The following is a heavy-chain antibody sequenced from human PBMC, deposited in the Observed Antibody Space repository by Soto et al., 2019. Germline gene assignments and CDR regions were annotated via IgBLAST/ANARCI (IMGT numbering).Heavy chain of an antibody. D-gene: IGHD3-10*01. CDR1: GGSISSSSYY. V-gene: IGHV4-39*01. J-gene: IGHJ6*02. CDR3: ARLALWFGEVSLYYYGMDV. CDR2: IYYSGST. Sequence: QLQLQESGPGLVKPSETLSLTCTVSGGSISSSSYYWGWIRQPPGKGLEWIGSIYYSGSTYYNPSLKSRVTISVDTSKNQFSLKLSSVTAADTALYYCARLALWFGEVSLYYYGMDVWGQGTTDTVSS.